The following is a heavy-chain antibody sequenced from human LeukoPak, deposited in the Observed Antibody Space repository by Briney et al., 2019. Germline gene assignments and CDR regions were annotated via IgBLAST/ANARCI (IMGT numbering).Heavy chain of an antibody. CDR1: GDSVSSNSAT. CDR3: ARGLVSSGWYHDGEYYFDY. V-gene: IGHV6-1*01. J-gene: IGHJ4*02. Sequence: SQTLSLTCAISGDSVSSNSATWTWIRQSPSRGLEWLGRTYYRSKWYNDYAQSVKSRITFSPDTSKNQFSLHLNSVTPEDTAVYYCARGLVSSGWYHDGEYYFDYWGQGTLVTVSS. D-gene: IGHD6-19*01. CDR2: TYYRSKWYN.